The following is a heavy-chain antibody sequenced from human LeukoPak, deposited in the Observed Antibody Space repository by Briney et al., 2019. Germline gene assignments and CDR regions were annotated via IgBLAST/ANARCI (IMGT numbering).Heavy chain of an antibody. Sequence: SETLSLTCAVYGGSFSGYYWSWIRQPPGKGLEWIGEINHSGSTNYNPSLKSRVTISVDTSKNQFSLKLSSVTAADTAVYYCAAERLGATWGYWGQGTLVTVSS. CDR1: GGSFSGYY. D-gene: IGHD1-26*01. CDR3: AAERLGATWGY. CDR2: INHSGST. V-gene: IGHV4-34*01. J-gene: IGHJ4*02.